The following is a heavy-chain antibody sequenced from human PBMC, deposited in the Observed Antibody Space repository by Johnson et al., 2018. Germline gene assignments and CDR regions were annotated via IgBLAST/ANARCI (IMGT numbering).Heavy chain of an antibody. CDR1: GCSISSYY. V-gene: IGHV4-59*01. J-gene: IGHJ6*03. D-gene: IGHD1-1*01. Sequence: VQLQESGPGLVKPSETLSLTCTVSGCSISSYYWSWIRQPPGKGLEWIGYIYYSGSTNYNPSLKSRVTISVDTSKNQFSLKLSSVTAADPAVYYCARVAKTGYYYYMDVWGKGTTVTVSS. CDR3: ARVAKTGYYYYMDV. CDR2: IYYSGST.